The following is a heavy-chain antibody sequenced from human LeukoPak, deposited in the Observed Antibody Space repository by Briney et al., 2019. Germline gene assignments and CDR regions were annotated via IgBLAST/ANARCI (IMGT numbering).Heavy chain of an antibody. Sequence: GGSLRLSCAASGLTFSSYAMHWVRQAPGKGLEWVAVISYDGSNKYYADSVKGRFTIARDNSKNTLYLQMNSQTAEDAAVYYCACFYGPPFDYWGQGTLVTVSS. CDR2: ISYDGSNK. V-gene: IGHV3-30*04. D-gene: IGHD3-16*01. CDR3: ACFYGPPFDY. J-gene: IGHJ4*02. CDR1: GLTFSSYA.